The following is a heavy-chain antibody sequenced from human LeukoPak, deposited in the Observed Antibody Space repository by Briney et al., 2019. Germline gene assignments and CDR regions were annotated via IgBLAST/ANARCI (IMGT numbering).Heavy chain of an antibody. D-gene: IGHD5-12*01. Sequence: SETLSLTCTVSGGSISSGAYFWSWIRQHPGKGLEWIGFIYYSGTTYYNPSLKSRLTLSKVTSKNHFSLTLSSVTAADTAVYYCARAHGSGGDYFDYWGQGTLVTVSS. CDR3: ARAHGSGGDYFDY. CDR2: IYYSGTT. J-gene: IGHJ4*02. CDR1: GGSISSGAYF. V-gene: IGHV4-31*03.